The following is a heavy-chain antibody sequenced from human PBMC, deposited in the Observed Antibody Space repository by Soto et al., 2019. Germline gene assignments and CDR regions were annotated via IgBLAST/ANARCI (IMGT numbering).Heavy chain of an antibody. CDR3: ASSITGTTGGYYYYYGMDV. J-gene: IGHJ6*02. CDR2: ISAYNGNT. V-gene: IGHV1-18*01. CDR1: GYTFTSYG. D-gene: IGHD1-20*01. Sequence: QVQLVQSGAEVKKPGASVKVSCKASGYTFTSYGISWVRQAPGQGLEWMGWISAYNGNTNYAQKLQGRVTMTTDTSTSTAYMELRSLRSDDTAVYYCASSITGTTGGYYYYYGMDVWGQRTTVTVSS.